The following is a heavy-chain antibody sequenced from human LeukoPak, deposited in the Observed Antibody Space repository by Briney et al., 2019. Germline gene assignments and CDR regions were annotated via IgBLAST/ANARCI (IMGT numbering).Heavy chain of an antibody. Sequence: GGSLRLSCLASGFTFRDYYMTWIRQAPGKGLEWISFISSRGTTTDYADSVKGRFTISRDNSKNTLYLQMNSLRAEDTAVYYCASGGSGYQSWFDPWGQGTLVTVSS. CDR2: ISSRGTTT. J-gene: IGHJ5*02. CDR3: ASGGSGYQSWFDP. V-gene: IGHV3-11*04. D-gene: IGHD3-3*01. CDR1: GFTFRDYY.